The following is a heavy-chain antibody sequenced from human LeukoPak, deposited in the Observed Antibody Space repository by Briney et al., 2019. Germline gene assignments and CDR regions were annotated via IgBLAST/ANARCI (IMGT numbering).Heavy chain of an antibody. D-gene: IGHD6-13*01. CDR2: INPNSGGT. V-gene: IGHV1-2*02. CDR1: GYTFTGYY. Sequence: GAPVKVSCKASGYTFTGYYMHWVRQAPGQGLEWMGWINPNSGGTNYAQKFQGRVTMTRDTSISTAYMELSSLRSEDTAVYYCARRRWSSWYGGWGQGTLVTVSS. CDR3: ARRRWSSWYGG. J-gene: IGHJ4*02.